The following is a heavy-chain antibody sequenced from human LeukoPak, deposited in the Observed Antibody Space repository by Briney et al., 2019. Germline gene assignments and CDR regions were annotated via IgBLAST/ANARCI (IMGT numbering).Heavy chain of an antibody. Sequence: GGSLRLSCSASGFTFSSYGMHWVRQAPGTGLEWVAFIRYDGSEKYYADSVKGRFTITRDNSRSTLYLQMNSLRAEDTAVYYCARDRSPVNALDYWGQGTLVTVSS. CDR2: IRYDGSEK. D-gene: IGHD3-10*01. CDR3: ARDRSPVNALDY. V-gene: IGHV3-30*02. CDR1: GFTFSSYG. J-gene: IGHJ4*02.